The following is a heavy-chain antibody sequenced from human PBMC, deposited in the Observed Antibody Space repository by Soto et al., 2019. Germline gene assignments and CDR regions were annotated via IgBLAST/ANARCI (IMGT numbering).Heavy chain of an antibody. D-gene: IGHD5-18*01. V-gene: IGHV5-51*01. J-gene: IGHJ6*02. CDR1: GYSFTSCW. CDR3: ARPNRYSYGPSDYYYFGMDV. Sequence: PGESLKISCKGSGYSFTSCWIGWVRQMPGKGLEWMGIIYPGDSDTRYSPSFQGQVTISADKSISTAYLQWSSLKASDTAMYYCARPNRYSYGPSDYYYFGMDVWGQGTTVTVSS. CDR2: IYPGDSDT.